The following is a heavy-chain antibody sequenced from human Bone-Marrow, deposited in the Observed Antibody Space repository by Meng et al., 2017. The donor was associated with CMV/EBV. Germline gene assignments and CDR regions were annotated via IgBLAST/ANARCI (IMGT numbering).Heavy chain of an antibody. CDR3: ARGGNSVVPTAVLGGMDV. J-gene: IGHJ6*02. Sequence: GESLKISCAASGFTFGNNNMNWVRQAPGKGLEWVSSISSSSTYIYYADSVKGRFTISRDNAKNSLYLQMNSLRAEDTAVYYCARGGNSVVPTAVLGGMDVWGQGATVTAP. CDR1: GFTFGNNN. V-gene: IGHV3-21*01. D-gene: IGHD2-2*01. CDR2: ISSSSTYI.